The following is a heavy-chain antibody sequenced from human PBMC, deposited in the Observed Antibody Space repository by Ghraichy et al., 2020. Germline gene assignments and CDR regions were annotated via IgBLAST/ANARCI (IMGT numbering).Heavy chain of an antibody. CDR1: GLTLSDHY. CDR3: VKVSWGAVTP. D-gene: IGHD4-17*01. CDR2: SRNKAKTYTT. V-gene: IGHV3-72*01. Sequence: SCAASGLTLSDHYMDWVRQAPGKGLEWVGRSRNKAKTYTTEYAASVKGRFTISRDDSKNSLYLQMNSLKTEDTAVYYCVKVSWGAVTPWGQGTLVTVSS. J-gene: IGHJ5*02.